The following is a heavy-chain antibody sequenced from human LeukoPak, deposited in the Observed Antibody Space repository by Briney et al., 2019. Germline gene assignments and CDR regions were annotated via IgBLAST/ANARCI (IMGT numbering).Heavy chain of an antibody. CDR2: FDPEDGET. CDR1: GYTLTELS. D-gene: IGHD5-24*01. CDR3: ATTPITPPYYYYYYMDV. Sequence: GASVKVSCKVSGYTLTELSMHWVRQAPGKGLEWMGGFDPEDGETIYAQKFQGRVTMTEDTSTDTAYMELSSLRSEDTAVYYCATTPITPPYYYYYYMDVWGKGTTVTVS. J-gene: IGHJ6*03. V-gene: IGHV1-24*01.